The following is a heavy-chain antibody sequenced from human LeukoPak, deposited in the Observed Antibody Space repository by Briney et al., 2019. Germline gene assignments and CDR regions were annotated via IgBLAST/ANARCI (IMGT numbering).Heavy chain of an antibody. CDR1: AFTFSSYA. Sequence: GGSLRLSCAASAFTFSSYAMHWVRQSPGKGLEWVAVIWSDGTDKKYAETLKGHFTISRDNSKNTLYLQMNSLRAEDTAVYYCARDWRAAGTLDYWGQGTLVTVSS. CDR2: IWSDGTDK. D-gene: IGHD6-13*01. J-gene: IGHJ4*02. V-gene: IGHV3-33*01. CDR3: ARDWRAAGTLDY.